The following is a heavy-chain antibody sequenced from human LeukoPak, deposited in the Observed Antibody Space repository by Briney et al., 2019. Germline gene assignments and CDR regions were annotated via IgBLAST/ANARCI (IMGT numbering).Heavy chain of an antibody. J-gene: IGHJ4*02. V-gene: IGHV1-46*01. CDR1: GYTFTSYY. CDR3: AKDLGDYVWGSSDPVPDY. D-gene: IGHD3-16*01. CDR2: INPSGGST. Sequence: ASVKVSCKASGYTFTSYYMHWVRQAPGQGLEWMGIINPSGGSTSYAQKFQGRVTMTRDMSTSTVYMELSSLRSEDTAVYYCAKDLGDYVWGSSDPVPDYWGQGTLVTVSS.